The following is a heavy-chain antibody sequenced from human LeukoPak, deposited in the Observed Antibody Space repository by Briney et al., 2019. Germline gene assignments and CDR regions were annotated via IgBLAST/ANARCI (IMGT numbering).Heavy chain of an antibody. D-gene: IGHD3-22*01. V-gene: IGHV4-4*07. CDR1: GGSISSYY. Sequence: PSETLSLTCTVSGGSISSYYWSWIRQPAGKGLEWIGRIYTGGSTNYNPSLKSRVTMSVDTSKNQFSLKLSSVTAADTAVYYCARGGYYTPTDWFDPWGQGTLVTVSS. J-gene: IGHJ5*02. CDR3: ARGGYYTPTDWFDP. CDR2: IYTGGST.